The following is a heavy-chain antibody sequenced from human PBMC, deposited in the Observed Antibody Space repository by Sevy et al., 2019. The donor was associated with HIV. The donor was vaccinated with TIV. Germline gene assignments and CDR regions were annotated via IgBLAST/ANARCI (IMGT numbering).Heavy chain of an antibody. D-gene: IGHD3-22*01. CDR2: ISAYNGNT. V-gene: IGHV1-18*04. CDR3: ARVRHSSGYYFPLDY. J-gene: IGHJ4*02. CDR1: GYTFTSYG. Sequence: ASVKVSCKASGYTFTSYGISWVRQAPGQGLEWMGWISAYNGNTNYAQKPQGRVTMTTDTSTSTAYMELRSLRSDDTAVYYCARVRHSSGYYFPLDYWGQGTLVTVSS.